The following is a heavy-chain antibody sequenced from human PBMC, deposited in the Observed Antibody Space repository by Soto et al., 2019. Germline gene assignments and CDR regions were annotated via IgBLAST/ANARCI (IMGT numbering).Heavy chain of an antibody. CDR2: SNWNGGST. V-gene: IGHV3-20*04. J-gene: IGHJ6*02. CDR1: GFTFDDYG. CDR3: ARDQTGTTSNYYYYYGMDV. Sequence: GGSLRLSCAASGFTFDDYGMSWVRQAPGKGLEWVSGSNWNGGSTGYVDSVKGRFTISRDNAKNSPYLQMNSLRAEDTALYYCARDQTGTTSNYYYYYGMDVWGQGTTVTVSS. D-gene: IGHD1-7*01.